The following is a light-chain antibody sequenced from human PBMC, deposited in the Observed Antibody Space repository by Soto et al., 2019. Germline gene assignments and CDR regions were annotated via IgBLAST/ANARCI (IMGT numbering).Light chain of an antibody. Sequence: QSVLTQPASVSGSPGQSITISCTGTSSDVGGYNYVSWYQQHPGKAPKLMIYEVSNRPSGVSNRFSGSKSGNTASLTISGRLPEDEDADYYSSYDTSSTLKVFGAGTQLTVL. CDR3: SSYDTSSTLKV. CDR1: SSDVGGYNY. J-gene: IGLJ2*01. V-gene: IGLV2-14*01. CDR2: EVS.